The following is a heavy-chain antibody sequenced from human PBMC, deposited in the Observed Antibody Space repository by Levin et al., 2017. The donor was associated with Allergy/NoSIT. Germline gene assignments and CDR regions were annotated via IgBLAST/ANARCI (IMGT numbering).Heavy chain of an antibody. CDR2: ISSSSSYI. Sequence: GGSLRLSCAASGFTFSSYSMNWVRQAPGKGLEWVSSISSSSSYIYYADSVKGRFTISRDNAKNSLYLQMNSLRAEDTAVYYCARDVGGGEQQLDPVGDYWGQGTLVTVSS. D-gene: IGHD6-13*01. CDR3: ARDVGGGEQQLDPVGDY. CDR1: GFTFSSYS. J-gene: IGHJ4*02. V-gene: IGHV3-21*01.